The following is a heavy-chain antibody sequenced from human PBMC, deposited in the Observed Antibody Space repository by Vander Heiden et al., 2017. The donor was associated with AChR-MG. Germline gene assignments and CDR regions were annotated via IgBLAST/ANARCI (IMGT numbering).Heavy chain of an antibody. CDR2: IYWNDDK. Sequence: QITLKESGPTLVKPTQPLTLTCTFSGFSLSTSGVGVGWIRQPPGKALEWLALIYWNDDKRYSPSLKSRLTITKDTSKNQVVLTMTNMDPVDTATYYCAHSDYDYVLPALGYWGQGTLVTVSS. CDR1: GFSLSTSGVG. D-gene: IGHD3-16*01. CDR3: AHSDYDYVLPALGY. V-gene: IGHV2-5*01. J-gene: IGHJ4*02.